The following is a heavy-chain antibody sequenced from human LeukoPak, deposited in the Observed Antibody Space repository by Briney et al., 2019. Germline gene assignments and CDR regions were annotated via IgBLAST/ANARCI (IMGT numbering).Heavy chain of an antibody. J-gene: IGHJ4*02. CDR3: ARRVATKPKYCFDY. V-gene: IGHV4-59*08. Sequence: SETLSLTCTVSGGSISTYYWTWIRQPPGKGLEWLGYIYYSGNTNYNPSLKSRVTISLDTSKNQFSLKLSSVTAADTAVYYCARRVATKPKYCFDYWGQGSLVTVSS. D-gene: IGHD5-24*01. CDR2: IYYSGNT. CDR1: GGSISTYY.